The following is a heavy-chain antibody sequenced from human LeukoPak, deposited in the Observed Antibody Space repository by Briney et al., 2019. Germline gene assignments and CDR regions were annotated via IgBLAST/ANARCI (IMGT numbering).Heavy chain of an antibody. V-gene: IGHV6-1*01. CDR2: TYYKSKWYN. Sequence: SQTLSLTCAISGGSVSSNSAVWNWIRQSPSRGLEWLGRTYYKSKWYNDYAVSVKSRITINPDTSKNQFSLQLNSLTPEDAAVYYCARVSSPWSPRDAFDIWGQGTMVTVSS. CDR3: ARVSSPWSPRDAFDI. CDR1: GGSVSSNSAV. J-gene: IGHJ3*02. D-gene: IGHD1-26*01.